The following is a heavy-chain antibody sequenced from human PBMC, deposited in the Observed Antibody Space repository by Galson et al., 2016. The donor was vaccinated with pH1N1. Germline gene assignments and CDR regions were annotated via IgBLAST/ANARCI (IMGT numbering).Heavy chain of an antibody. V-gene: IGHV1-69*13. CDR2: IITMFGTP. CDR1: GGTPTFSSYG. Sequence: SVKVSCKASGGTPTFSSYGISWVRQAPGQGLEWMGSIITMFGTPNYAQKFQGRLTITADASTSTAYMELSSLRSEDTAICYCARGLDYYGSGYYVIWGQGTLVTVSS. J-gene: IGHJ4*02. CDR3: ARGLDYYGSGYYVI. D-gene: IGHD3-10*01.